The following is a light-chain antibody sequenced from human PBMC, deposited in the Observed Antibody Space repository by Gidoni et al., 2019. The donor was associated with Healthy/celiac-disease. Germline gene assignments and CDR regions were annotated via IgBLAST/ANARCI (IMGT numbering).Light chain of an antibody. CDR3: QQRSNWLPLT. J-gene: IGKJ4*01. CDR1: QSVSSY. CDR2: DAS. V-gene: IGKV3-11*01. Sequence: EIVLTQSPATLSLSPGERATRSCRASQSVSSYLAWYQQKPGQAPRLLIYDASNRATGFPARFSGSGSGTDFTLTISSLEPEDFAVYFFQQRSNWLPLTFGGXTKVEIK.